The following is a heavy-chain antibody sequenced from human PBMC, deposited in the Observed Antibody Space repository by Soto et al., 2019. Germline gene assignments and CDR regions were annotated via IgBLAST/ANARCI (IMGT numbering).Heavy chain of an antibody. CDR2: ISAYNGNT. CDR1: GYTFTSYG. CDR3: ASAYSNYGHTEGPRGFPFDI. V-gene: IGHV1-18*01. Sequence: ASVKVSCKASGYTFTSYGISWVRQAPGQGLEWMGWISAYNGNTNYAQKLQGRVTMTTDTSTSTAYMELRSLRSDDTAVYYCASAYSNYGHTEGPRGFPFDIWGQGTTVTVSS. D-gene: IGHD4-4*01. J-gene: IGHJ3*02.